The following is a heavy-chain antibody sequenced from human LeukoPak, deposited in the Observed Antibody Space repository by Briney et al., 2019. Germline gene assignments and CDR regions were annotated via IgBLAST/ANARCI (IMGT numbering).Heavy chain of an antibody. Sequence: ASVKVSCKASGGTFNNFAISWVRQAPGQGLEWVGGIILMSGTANYAQKFQGRVTITADESTSTAYMELSSLRSEDTAIYYCASPVKYYDTWSGYPPFDYWGQGTLVTVSS. CDR2: IILMSGTA. V-gene: IGHV1-69*13. CDR1: GGTFNNFA. D-gene: IGHD3-3*01. CDR3: ASPVKYYDTWSGYPPFDY. J-gene: IGHJ4*02.